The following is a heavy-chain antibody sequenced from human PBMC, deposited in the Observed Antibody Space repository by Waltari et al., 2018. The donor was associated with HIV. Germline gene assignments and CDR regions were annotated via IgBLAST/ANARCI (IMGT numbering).Heavy chain of an antibody. V-gene: IGHV3-7*01. J-gene: IGHJ4*02. CDR2: IKQDGTEK. D-gene: IGHD4-17*01. CDR3: ARDLGPTYGDYGDY. CDR1: GFTFSSYW. Sequence: EVQLVESGGGLVQPGGSLRLSCAASGFTFSSYWLTWVRQAPGKGLEWVEKIKQDGTEKYYLDSVKGRFTISRDNAKNALYLQMNSLRAEDTAVYYCARDLGPTYGDYGDYWGQGTLVTVSS.